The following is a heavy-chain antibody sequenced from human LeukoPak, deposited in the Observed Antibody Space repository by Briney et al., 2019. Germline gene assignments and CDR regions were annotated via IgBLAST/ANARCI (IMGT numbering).Heavy chain of an antibody. CDR2: IRYDGSNK. V-gene: IGHV3-30*02. D-gene: IGHD3-10*02. J-gene: IGHJ6*04. Sequence: GGSLRLSCAASGFTFSSYGMHRVRQAPGKGLEWVAFIRYDGSNKYYADSVEGRFTISRDNAKNSPYLQMNSLRAEDTAVYYCAELGITMIGGVWGKGTTVTISS. CDR3: AELGITMIGGV. CDR1: GFTFSSYG.